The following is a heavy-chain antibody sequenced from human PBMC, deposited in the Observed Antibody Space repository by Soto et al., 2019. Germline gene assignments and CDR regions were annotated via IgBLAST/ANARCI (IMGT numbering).Heavy chain of an antibody. CDR3: AKDLRQGASGATVYGMDV. Sequence: QVQLVESGGGVVQPGTSLRLSCTASGFTFSTTGMHWVRQAPGKGLEWVAVISYDGSKTYYVDSVKGRLTISRDNSRGTVYLQMNSLRPEDMAVYYCAKDLRQGASGATVYGMDVWGQGTTVSVSS. CDR2: ISYDGSKT. D-gene: IGHD7-27*01. CDR1: GFTFSTTG. V-gene: IGHV3-30*18. J-gene: IGHJ6*02.